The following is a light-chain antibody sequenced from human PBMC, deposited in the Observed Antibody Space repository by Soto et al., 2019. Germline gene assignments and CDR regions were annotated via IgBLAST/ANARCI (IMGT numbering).Light chain of an antibody. V-gene: IGKV3-15*01. J-gene: IGKJ2*01. CDR1: QSVSSN. CDR2: GAS. CDR3: QQYNNWPLYT. Sequence: EIVMTQSPATLSVSPGERATLSCRASQSVSSNLAWYQQKPGQAPRLLIYGASTRATGIPASFSGSESGTEFTLTISSLQSEDFAVYYCQQYNNWPLYTFGQGTKLEIK.